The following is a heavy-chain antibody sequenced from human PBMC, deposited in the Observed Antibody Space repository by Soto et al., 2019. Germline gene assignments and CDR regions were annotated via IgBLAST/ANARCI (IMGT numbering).Heavy chain of an antibody. CDR3: ARLGYCSSTSCAHYAFDI. J-gene: IGHJ3*02. CDR1: GVTFSSYS. Sequence: GGSLRLSCAASGVTFSSYSMNWVRQAPGKGLEWVSSISSSSSYIDYADSVKGPFTISRDNAKNSLYLQMTSLRAEDTAVYSCARLGYCSSTSCAHYAFDIWGPGTMVTASS. D-gene: IGHD2-2*01. CDR2: ISSSSSYI. V-gene: IGHV3-21*01.